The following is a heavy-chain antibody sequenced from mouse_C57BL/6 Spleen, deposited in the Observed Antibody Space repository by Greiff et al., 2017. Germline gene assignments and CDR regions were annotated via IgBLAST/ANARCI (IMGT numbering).Heavy chain of an antibody. V-gene: IGHV1-9*01. CDR3: ARCEIYYYGSSHYYAMDY. J-gene: IGHJ4*01. CDR1: GYTFTGYW. Sequence: QVQLQQSGAELMKPGASVKLSCKATGYTFTGYWIEWVKQRPGHGLEWIGEILPGSGSTNYNEKFKGKGTFTADTSSNTAYMQLSSLTTEDSAIYYCARCEIYYYGSSHYYAMDYWGQGTSVTVSS. D-gene: IGHD1-1*01. CDR2: ILPGSGST.